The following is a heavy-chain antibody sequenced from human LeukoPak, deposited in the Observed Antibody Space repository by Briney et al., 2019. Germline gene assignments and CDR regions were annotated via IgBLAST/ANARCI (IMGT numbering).Heavy chain of an antibody. D-gene: IGHD2-15*01. CDR2: IYYSGST. CDR3: ARQDISQFDY. Sequence: KPSETLSLTCTVSGGSVRSDSNYWSWIRQPPGRGLEWIGSIYYSGSTYYNPSLKSRVTVSVDTSKNQFSLKLSSVTAADTAVYYCARQDISQFDYWGQGTLVTVSS. V-gene: IGHV4-39*01. J-gene: IGHJ4*02. CDR1: GGSVRSDSNY.